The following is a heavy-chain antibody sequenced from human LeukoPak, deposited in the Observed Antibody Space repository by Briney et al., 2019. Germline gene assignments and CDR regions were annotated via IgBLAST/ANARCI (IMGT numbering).Heavy chain of an antibody. V-gene: IGHV3-74*01. CDR1: GFTFDDYA. CDR3: ARKSAAAPFDP. CDR2: INSDGSST. J-gene: IGHJ5*02. D-gene: IGHD6-13*01. Sequence: PGGSLRLSCAASGFTFDDYAMHWVRQAPGKGLEWVSGINSDGSSTSYADSVKGRFTISRDNAKNTLYLQMNSLRAEDTAVYYCARKSAAAPFDPWGQGTLVTVSS.